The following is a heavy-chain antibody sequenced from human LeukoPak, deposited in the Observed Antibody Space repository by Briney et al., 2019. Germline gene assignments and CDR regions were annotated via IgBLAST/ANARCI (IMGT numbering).Heavy chain of an antibody. D-gene: IGHD6-13*01. CDR1: GGSITDYY. Sequence: PSETLSLTSTVSGGSITDYYWSWIRHSSGKGLEWIGYMYYSGSAYYSPSLKTRVTISVDTSKNQFSLKLTSVTAADTAVYYCARSTFSSNWNLWGQGTLVTVSS. CDR3: ARSTFSSNWNL. J-gene: IGHJ4*02. CDR2: MYYSGSA. V-gene: IGHV4-59*08.